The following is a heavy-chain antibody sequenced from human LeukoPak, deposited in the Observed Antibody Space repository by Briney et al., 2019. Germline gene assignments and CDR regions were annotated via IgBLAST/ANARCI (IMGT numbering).Heavy chain of an antibody. Sequence: SETLSLTCTVSGGSISSSTYYWSWIRQPPGKGLEWIGSIYYSGSTYYNPSLKSRVTISVDTSKNQFSLKLTSVTAADTAVYYCATRYYDYVWGSYRYLGYFDYWGQGTLVTVSS. CDR2: IYYSGST. V-gene: IGHV4-39*01. CDR3: ATRYYDYVWGSYRYLGYFDY. D-gene: IGHD3-16*02. J-gene: IGHJ4*02. CDR1: GGSISSSTYY.